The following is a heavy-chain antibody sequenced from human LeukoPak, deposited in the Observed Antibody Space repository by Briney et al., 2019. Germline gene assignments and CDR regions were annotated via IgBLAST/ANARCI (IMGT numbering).Heavy chain of an antibody. Sequence: GGSLRLSCVAPGFTFDDYGMNWVRQAPGKGLEWVSAINWNSGSTGYADSMKGRFTISRDNARNSLFLQMNSLRVEDTAVYYCARESRGSGWYKWFDSWGQGTLVTVSS. V-gene: IGHV3-20*04. CDR1: GFTFDDYG. D-gene: IGHD6-19*01. CDR2: INWNSGST. CDR3: ARESRGSGWYKWFDS. J-gene: IGHJ5*01.